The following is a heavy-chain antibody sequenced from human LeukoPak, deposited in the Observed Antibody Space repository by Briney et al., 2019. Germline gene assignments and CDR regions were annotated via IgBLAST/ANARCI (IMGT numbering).Heavy chain of an antibody. D-gene: IGHD3-9*01. CDR1: GGTFSSYA. CDR2: IIPIFGTA. Sequence: SVKVSCKASGGTFSSYAISWVRQAPGQGLEWMGGIIPIFGTANYAQKFQGRVTITTDESTSTAYMELSSLRSEDTAVYYCASQLRYFDWSPGYWGQGTLVTVSS. V-gene: IGHV1-69*05. J-gene: IGHJ4*02. CDR3: ASQLRYFDWSPGY.